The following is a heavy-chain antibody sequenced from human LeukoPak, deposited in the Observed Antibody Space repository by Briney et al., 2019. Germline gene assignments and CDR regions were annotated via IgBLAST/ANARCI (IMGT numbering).Heavy chain of an antibody. CDR3: ASMGTYCSSTSCSNSP. Sequence: ASVKVSCKASGGTLSSYAISWVRQAPGQGLEWMGGIIPIFGTANYAQKFQGRVTITADESTSTAYMELSSLRSEDTAVYYCASMGTYCSSTSCSNSPWGQGTLVTVSS. J-gene: IGHJ5*02. CDR2: IIPIFGTA. CDR1: GGTLSSYA. D-gene: IGHD2-2*01. V-gene: IGHV1-69*13.